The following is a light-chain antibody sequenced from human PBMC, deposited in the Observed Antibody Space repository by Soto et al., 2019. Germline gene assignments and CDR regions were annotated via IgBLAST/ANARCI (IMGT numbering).Light chain of an antibody. CDR2: DAS. J-gene: IGKJ5*01. CDR3: QQYNSWPPST. CDR1: ESVSRN. Sequence: EVVMTQSPATLSVSPGERATLSCRASESVSRNLAWYQQQPGQAARILIYDASTRATGSPDRCSGGGSGTEFTLTTSSLQSEDFVVEYCQQYNSWPPSTFGQGTRLEIK. V-gene: IGKV3-15*01.